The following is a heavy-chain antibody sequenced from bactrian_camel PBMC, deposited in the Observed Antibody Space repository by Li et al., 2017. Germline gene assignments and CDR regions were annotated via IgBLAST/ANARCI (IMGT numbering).Heavy chain of an antibody. Sequence: HVQLVESGGSSVQAGGSLKLSCVTSGYTYSRSNYCMAWFRQAPGKEREGVGVIYTGGGTAVYADSVKGRFTISRDHAQNTLVLQLSGLKTEDTATYYCAKSGYSTWTANAWGKGTQVTVS. J-gene: IGHJ6*01. CDR1: GYTYSRSNYC. CDR2: IYTGGGTA. D-gene: IGHD1*01. CDR3: AKSGYSTWTANA. V-gene: IGHV3S1*01.